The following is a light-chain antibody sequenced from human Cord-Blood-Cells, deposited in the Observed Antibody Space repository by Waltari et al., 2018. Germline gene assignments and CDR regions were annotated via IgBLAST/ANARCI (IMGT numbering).Light chain of an antibody. CDR1: SAQVGAGYD. J-gene: IGLJ1*01. V-gene: IGLV1-40*01. CDR2: GNS. CDR3: QSYDSSLSGYV. Sequence: QSVLTQPPSVSGAPGQRVTISCTGRSAQVGAGYDANRYQQLPGTAPKLLIYGNSNRPSGVPDRFSGSKSGTSASLAITGLQAEDEADYYCQSYDSSLSGYVFGTGTKVTVL.